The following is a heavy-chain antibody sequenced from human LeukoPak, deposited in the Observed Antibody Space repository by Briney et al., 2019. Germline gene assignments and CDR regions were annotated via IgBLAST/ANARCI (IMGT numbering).Heavy chain of an antibody. CDR1: GGSISSGGYY. D-gene: IGHD2-2*01. Sequence: SETVSLTCTVSGGSISSGGYYWYWIRQHPGKGLEWIGYIYYSGSTYYNPSLKSRLTISVDTSKNQFSLKLSSVTAADTAVYYCAREVVPAAFAMDVWGQGTTVTVSS. CDR3: AREVVPAAFAMDV. CDR2: IYYSGST. V-gene: IGHV4-31*03. J-gene: IGHJ6*02.